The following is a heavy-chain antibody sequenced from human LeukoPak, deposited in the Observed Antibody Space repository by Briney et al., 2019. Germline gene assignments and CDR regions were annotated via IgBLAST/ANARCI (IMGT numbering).Heavy chain of an antibody. CDR3: ARQARRTAMEDRRIDY. J-gene: IGHJ4*02. Sequence: PGESLKISRTASGYSFASSWIAWVRQMPGKGLEWMGIIFLDDSNTGYNPSFQGQVTMSADKSVSTAYLQWSSLKASDTAIYYCARQARRTAMEDRRIDYWGQGTLVIVSS. D-gene: IGHD1-1*01. CDR2: IFLDDSNT. V-gene: IGHV5-51*01. CDR1: GYSFASSW.